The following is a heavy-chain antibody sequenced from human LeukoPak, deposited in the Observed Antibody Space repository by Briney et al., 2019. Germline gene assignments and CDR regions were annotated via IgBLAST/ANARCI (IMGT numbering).Heavy chain of an antibody. CDR2: INPSGGST. Sequence: GASVKVSCKASGYTFTSYYMHWVRQAPGQGLEWMGIINPSGGSTSYAQKFQGRVTMTRDTSISTAYMELSRLRSDDTAVYYCAREEGGATTNDYWGQGTLVTVSS. V-gene: IGHV1-46*01. D-gene: IGHD1-26*01. CDR3: AREEGGATTNDY. CDR1: GYTFTSYY. J-gene: IGHJ4*02.